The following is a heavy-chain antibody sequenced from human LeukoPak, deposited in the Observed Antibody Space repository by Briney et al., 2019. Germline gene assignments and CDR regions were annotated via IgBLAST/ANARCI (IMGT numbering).Heavy chain of an antibody. D-gene: IGHD6-13*01. Sequence: SETLSLTCTVSGGSISSSSYYWGWIRQPPGKGLEWIGSIYYSGTTYYNPSLRSRITMSIGTSKNQFSLKLSSVTAADTSLYYCASRKAAADSDYWGQGTLVTVSS. CDR2: IYYSGTT. CDR1: GGSISSSSYY. J-gene: IGHJ4*02. CDR3: ASRKAAADSDY. V-gene: IGHV4-39*01.